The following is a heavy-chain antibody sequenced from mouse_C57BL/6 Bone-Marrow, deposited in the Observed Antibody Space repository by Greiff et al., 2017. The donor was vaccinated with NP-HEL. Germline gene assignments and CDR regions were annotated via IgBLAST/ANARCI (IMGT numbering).Heavy chain of an antibody. J-gene: IGHJ1*03. V-gene: IGHV5-4*03. Sequence: DVMLVESGGGLVKPGGSLKLSCAASGFTFSSYAMSWVRQTPEKRLEWVATISDGGSYTYYPDNVKGRFTISRDNAKNNLYLQMSHLKSEDTAMYYCASGSSCWYFDVWGTGTTVTVSS. CDR1: GFTFSSYA. CDR2: ISDGGSYT. D-gene: IGHD1-1*01. CDR3: ASGSSCWYFDV.